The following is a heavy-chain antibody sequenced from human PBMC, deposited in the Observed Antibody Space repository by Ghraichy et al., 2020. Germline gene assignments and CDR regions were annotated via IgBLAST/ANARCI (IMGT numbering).Heavy chain of an antibody. CDR2: IKQDGSEK. D-gene: IGHD6-13*01. CDR3: VQPYRGAAAA. Sequence: GGSLRLSCTASGFTFSSNWMSWVRQAPGKGLEWVGNIKQDGSEKYYVDSMRGRFTISRDNAQNSLYLQMNSLRAEDTAVYYCVQPYRGAAAAWGQGTLVTVSA. CDR1: GFTFSSNW. V-gene: IGHV3-7*01. J-gene: IGHJ4*02.